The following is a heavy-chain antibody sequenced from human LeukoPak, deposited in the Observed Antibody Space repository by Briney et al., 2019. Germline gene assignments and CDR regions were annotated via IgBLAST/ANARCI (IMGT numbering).Heavy chain of an antibody. CDR2: INHSGST. CDR3: ARRHGGKADY. Sequence: ASETLSLTCAVYGGSFSGYYWSWIRQPPGKGLEWIGEINHSGSTNYNPSLKSRVTISVDTSKNQFSLKLSSVTAADTAVYYCARRHGGKADYWGQGTLVTVSS. J-gene: IGHJ4*02. D-gene: IGHD4-23*01. V-gene: IGHV4-34*01. CDR1: GGSFSGYY.